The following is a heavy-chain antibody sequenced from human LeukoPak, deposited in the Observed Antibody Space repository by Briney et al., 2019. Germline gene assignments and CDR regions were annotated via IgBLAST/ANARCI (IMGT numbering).Heavy chain of an antibody. D-gene: IGHD3-22*01. CDR1: GYSFTSYW. CDR2: IYPGDSDT. CDR3: AGTRGSSGYYYQH. V-gene: IGHV5-51*01. Sequence: GESLKTSCKGSGYSFTSYWIGWVRQMPGKGLEWVGIIYPGDSDTRYTPSFQGQVTISADKSISTAYLQWSSLKASDTAMYYCAGTRGSSGYYYQHWGQGTLVTVSS. J-gene: IGHJ1*01.